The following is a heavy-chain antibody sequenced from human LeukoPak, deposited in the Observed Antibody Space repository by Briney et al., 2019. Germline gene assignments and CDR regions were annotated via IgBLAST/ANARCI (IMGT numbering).Heavy chain of an antibody. CDR2: ISGSGGST. V-gene: IGHV3-23*01. CDR1: GFTFSSYA. J-gene: IGHJ4*02. D-gene: IGHD1-26*01. Sequence: GGSLRLSCAASGFTFSSYAMSWVRQAPGKGLEWVSAISGSGGSTYYADSVKGRFTVSRDNSKNTLYLQMNSLRAEDTAVYYCAKDVRGGPIVGAGSVDYWGQGTLVTVSS. CDR3: AKDVRGGPIVGAGSVDY.